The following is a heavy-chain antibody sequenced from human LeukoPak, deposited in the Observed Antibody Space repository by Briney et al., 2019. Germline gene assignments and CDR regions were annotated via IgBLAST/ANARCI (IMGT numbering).Heavy chain of an antibody. D-gene: IGHD4-11*01. J-gene: IGHJ6*03. CDR2: INAGNGNT. Sequence: ASVKVSCKASGYTFTSYAMHWVRQAPGQRLEWMGWINAGNGNTKYSQEFQGRVTITRDTSASTAYMELSSLRSEDMAVYYCARDGNANPFDYSNQRGYYYYYMDVWGKGTTVTVSS. CDR3: ARDGNANPFDYSNQRGYYYYYMDV. CDR1: GYTFTSYA. V-gene: IGHV1-3*03.